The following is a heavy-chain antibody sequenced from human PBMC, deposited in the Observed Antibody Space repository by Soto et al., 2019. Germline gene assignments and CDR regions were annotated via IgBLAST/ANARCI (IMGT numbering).Heavy chain of an antibody. D-gene: IGHD6-13*01. J-gene: IGHJ4*02. V-gene: IGHV3-74*01. CDR1: GFTFSNYW. Sequence: GGSLRLSCAASGFTFSNYWMHWVRQVPGEGLVWVSSINNDGSRTWYADSVRGRIAMSRDNARNLVYLQMNSLRAEDTAVYYCARVGSIEAAGTPDYWGQGTLVTVSS. CDR2: INNDGSRT. CDR3: ARVGSIEAAGTPDY.